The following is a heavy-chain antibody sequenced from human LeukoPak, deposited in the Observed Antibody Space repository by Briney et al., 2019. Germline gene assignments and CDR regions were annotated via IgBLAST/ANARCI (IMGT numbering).Heavy chain of an antibody. V-gene: IGHV1-2*04. CDR1: GYTFTGYY. J-gene: IGHJ5*02. Sequence: ASVKVSCKASGYTFTGYYMHWVRQAPGQGLEWMGWINPNSGGTNYAQKFQGWVTMTRDTSISTAYMELSRLRSDDTAVYYCARDYSRSVPTRYGSGSYLEFDPWGQGTLVTVSS. D-gene: IGHD3-10*01. CDR3: ARDYSRSVPTRYGSGSYLEFDP. CDR2: INPNSGGT.